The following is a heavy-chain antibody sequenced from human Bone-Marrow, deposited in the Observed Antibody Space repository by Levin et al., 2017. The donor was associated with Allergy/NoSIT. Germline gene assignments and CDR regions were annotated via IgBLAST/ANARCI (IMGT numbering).Heavy chain of an antibody. Sequence: GGSLRLSCAASGFTFSSYSMNWVRQAPGKGLEWVSFISSSSSPIYYADSVKGRFTISRDNARNSLYLQMNSLRDEDTAMYYCVRGGYSRASVFGDYWGQGTLVTVSS. CDR2: ISSSSSPI. V-gene: IGHV3-48*02. CDR1: GFTFSSYS. D-gene: IGHD1-26*01. J-gene: IGHJ4*02. CDR3: VRGGYSRASVFGDY.